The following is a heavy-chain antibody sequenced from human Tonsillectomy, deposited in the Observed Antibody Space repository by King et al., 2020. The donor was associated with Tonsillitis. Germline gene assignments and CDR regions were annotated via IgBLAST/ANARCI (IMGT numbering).Heavy chain of an antibody. CDR3: TGETIGSGWDFDY. CDR1: GFTFCDYA. J-gene: IGHJ4*02. V-gene: IGHV3-49*03. D-gene: IGHD6-19*01. CDR2: STKKAHGDTT. Sequence: VQLVESGGGLVQPGRSLRLSCTASGFTFCDYAMGWFRQAPGKGLEWVGFSTKKAHGDTTEYAASVQGRFTISTDDLNRIAYLQMNSLQTEDTAAYYCTGETIGSGWDFDYWGQGTLVTVSS.